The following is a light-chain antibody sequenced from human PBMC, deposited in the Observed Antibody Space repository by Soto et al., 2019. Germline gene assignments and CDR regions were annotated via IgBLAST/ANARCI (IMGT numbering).Light chain of an antibody. Sequence: DIQMTQSPSSLSASVGDRVTITCRASQSIANYLYWYHQQPGRAPKLLIYSTSTLQTEVPSRFSGSGSVTDFTITINSLQPEDFGSYYCQQSYSFPRTFGQGTKGDI. J-gene: IGKJ1*01. CDR1: QSIANY. V-gene: IGKV1-39*01. CDR2: STS. CDR3: QQSYSFPRT.